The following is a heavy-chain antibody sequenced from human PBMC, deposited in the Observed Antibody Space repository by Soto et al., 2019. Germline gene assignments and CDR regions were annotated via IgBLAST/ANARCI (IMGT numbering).Heavy chain of an antibody. CDR3: DRSMSGSYYHY. V-gene: IGHV4-30-4*01. Sequence: QVQLQESGPGLVKPSQTLSLTCTVSGCSISSGDYYWSWIRKPPGKVLEWIGYIYYSGSTYYSSSLRRRVTISLDTARNKFSLKLSSVTAADAAVSYCDRSMSGSYYHYWGQGALVTVSS. D-gene: IGHD2-15*01. J-gene: IGHJ4*02. CDR2: IYYSGST. CDR1: GCSISSGDYY.